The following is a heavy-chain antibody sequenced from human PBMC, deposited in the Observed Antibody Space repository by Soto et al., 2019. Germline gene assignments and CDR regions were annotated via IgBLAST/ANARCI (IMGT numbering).Heavy chain of an antibody. Sequence: SVKVSCKASGGTFSSYAISWVRQAPGQGLEWMGGIIPIFGTANYAQKFQGRVTITADKSTSTAYMELSSLRSEDTAVYYCASAVRITIFGVVPRDYYYGMDVWGQGTTVTVSS. J-gene: IGHJ6*02. CDR1: GGTFSSYA. CDR2: IIPIFGTA. V-gene: IGHV1-69*06. CDR3: ASAVRITIFGVVPRDYYYGMDV. D-gene: IGHD3-3*01.